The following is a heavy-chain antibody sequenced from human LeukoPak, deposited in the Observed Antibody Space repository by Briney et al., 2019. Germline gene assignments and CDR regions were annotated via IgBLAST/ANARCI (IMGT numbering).Heavy chain of an antibody. J-gene: IGHJ4*02. V-gene: IGHV3-30*02. Sequence: PGGSLRLPCSASGFTLSSYCMHWVRQASGIGLEWVAFIRYDGSNKYYADSVKGRFTISRDNSKNTLYLQMNSLRAEDTAVYYCAKDDYGDQYNFDYWGQGTLVTVSS. CDR2: IRYDGSNK. D-gene: IGHD4-17*01. CDR3: AKDDYGDQYNFDY. CDR1: GFTLSSYC.